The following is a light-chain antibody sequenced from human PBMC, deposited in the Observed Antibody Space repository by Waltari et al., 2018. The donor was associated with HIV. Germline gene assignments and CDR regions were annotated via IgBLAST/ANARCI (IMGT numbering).Light chain of an antibody. J-gene: IGLJ1*01. V-gene: IGLV1-44*01. Sequence: QSVLTQPPSASGTPGQRVTISCSGSSSNIGTNSVNWYQQLPGTAPKLLIYNTNQRPSGVPDRFSGSKSDTSASLAISGLQSEDDADYFCAAWDDSLNGLYVFGIGTKVTVL. CDR2: NTN. CDR3: AAWDDSLNGLYV. CDR1: SSNIGTNS.